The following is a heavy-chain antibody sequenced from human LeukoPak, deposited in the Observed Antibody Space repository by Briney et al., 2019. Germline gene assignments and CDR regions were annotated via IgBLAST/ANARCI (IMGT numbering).Heavy chain of an antibody. Sequence: GGSLRLSCAASGFSFSIYNMNWVRLAPGKGLEWVSSISGSSSHVWYADSVKGRFTSSGDNAKNSLYLQMSSLRVEDTAVYYCARDQYYSDSSGYPYDIWGQGTMVTVSS. CDR1: GFSFSIYN. J-gene: IGHJ3*02. CDR3: ARDQYYSDSSGYPYDI. CDR2: ISGSSSHV. V-gene: IGHV3-21*01. D-gene: IGHD3-22*01.